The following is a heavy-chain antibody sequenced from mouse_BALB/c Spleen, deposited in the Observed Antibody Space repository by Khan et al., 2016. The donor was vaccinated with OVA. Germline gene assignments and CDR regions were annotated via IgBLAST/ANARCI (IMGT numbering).Heavy chain of an antibody. CDR2: INPSTGYT. CDR1: GYTFTSYW. V-gene: IGHV1-7*01. Sequence: VQLKQSGAELAKPGASVKMSCKASGYTFTSYWMHWVKQRPGQGLEWIGYINPSTGYTEYNQRFKDKATLPADKSSSTAYMQLSSLTSEESAVYYCANHGSSSAWLTYWGQGTLVTVAA. J-gene: IGHJ3*01. D-gene: IGHD1-1*01. CDR3: ANHGSSSAWLTY.